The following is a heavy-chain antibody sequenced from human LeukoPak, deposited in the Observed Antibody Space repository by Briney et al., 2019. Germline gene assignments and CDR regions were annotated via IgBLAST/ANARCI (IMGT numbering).Heavy chain of an antibody. CDR3: ARVRIAVATPYFDY. Sequence: GGSLRLSCTASGFTFSSYAFHRVRQAPGKGLEYVAAISSNGGTIYYANSAKGRFIISRDNSENTLFLQMGSLRAEDMAVYYCARVRIAVATPYFDYWGQGTLVTVSS. CDR2: ISSNGGTI. V-gene: IGHV3-64*01. J-gene: IGHJ4*02. CDR1: GFTFSSYA. D-gene: IGHD6-19*01.